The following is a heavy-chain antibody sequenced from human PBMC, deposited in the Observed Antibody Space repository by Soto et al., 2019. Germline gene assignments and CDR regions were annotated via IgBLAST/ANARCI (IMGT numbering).Heavy chain of an antibody. Sequence: QITLKESGPPLVKPTQTLTLTCTFSGFSLSTSGVGVGWIRQPPGKALEWLALIYWNDDKRYSPSLKSRLTITKDTSKNQVVLTMTNMDPVDTATYYCAHRDYGDYYYYYGMDVWGQGTTVTVSS. V-gene: IGHV2-5*01. CDR2: IYWNDDK. J-gene: IGHJ6*02. CDR3: AHRDYGDYYYYYGMDV. CDR1: GFSLSTSGVG. D-gene: IGHD4-17*01.